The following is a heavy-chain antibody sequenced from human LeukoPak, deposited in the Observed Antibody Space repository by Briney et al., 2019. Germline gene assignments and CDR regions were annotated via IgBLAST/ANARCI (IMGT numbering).Heavy chain of an antibody. D-gene: IGHD5-12*01. Sequence: GGSLRLSCATSGFTFSNYWMSWVRKAPGKGLEWVANINQDGSEEYSVDSVRGRFTISRDNAKNSLYLQMNSLRAEDTAVYYCARPYDSNRDHSGYGYWGRGTLVTVSS. CDR3: ARPYDSNRDHSGYGY. V-gene: IGHV3-7*02. CDR2: INQDGSEE. J-gene: IGHJ4*02. CDR1: GFTFSNYW.